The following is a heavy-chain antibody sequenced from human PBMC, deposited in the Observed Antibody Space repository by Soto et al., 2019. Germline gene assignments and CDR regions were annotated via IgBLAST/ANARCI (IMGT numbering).Heavy chain of an antibody. CDR3: ARERYYGSGSYYNGGGYYYYYYMDV. D-gene: IGHD3-10*01. CDR2: ISAYNGNT. CDR1: GYTFTSYG. J-gene: IGHJ6*03. Sequence: ASVKVSCKASGYTFTSYGISWVRQAPGQGLEWMGWISAYNGNTNYAQKLQGRVTMTNDTSTSTAYMELRDLRSDDTAVYYWARERYYGSGSYYNGGGYYYYYYMDVWGKGTTVTVSS. V-gene: IGHV1-18*01.